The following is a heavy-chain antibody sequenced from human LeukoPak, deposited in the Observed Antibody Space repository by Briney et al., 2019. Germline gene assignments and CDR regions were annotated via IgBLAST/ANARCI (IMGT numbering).Heavy chain of an antibody. D-gene: IGHD3-3*01. J-gene: IGHJ4*02. CDR2: IKQDGSEK. V-gene: IGHV3-7*01. Sequence: GGSLRLSCAASGFTFSSYWMSWVRQAPGKGLEWVANIKQDGSEKYYVDSVKGRFTISRDNAKNSLYLQMNSLRAEDTAVYYCARDNDFWSGPRKTGFDYWGQGTLVTVSS. CDR3: ARDNDFWSGPRKTGFDY. CDR1: GFTFSSYW.